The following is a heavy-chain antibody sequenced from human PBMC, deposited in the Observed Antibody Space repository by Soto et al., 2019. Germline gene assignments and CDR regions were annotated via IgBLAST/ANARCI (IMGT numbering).Heavy chain of an antibody. CDR2: IACYGSNK. CDR3: AKVFASGSHPPHDY. D-gene: IGHD3-10*01. CDR1: GFTLSSSG. Sequence: PGGCMRLSWAGSGFTLSSSGMHWVRQAPDKGLEWVAVIACYGSNKYYADSVKGRFTISRDNSKNTLYLQMNSLRAEDTAVYYCAKVFASGSHPPHDYWGQGTLVTVSS. J-gene: IGHJ4*02. V-gene: IGHV3-30*18.